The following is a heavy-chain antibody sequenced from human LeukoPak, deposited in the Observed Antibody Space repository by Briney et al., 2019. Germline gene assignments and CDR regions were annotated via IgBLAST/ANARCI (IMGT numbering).Heavy chain of an antibody. CDR3: ARGRPGPRRYRSGGSCYLRGWFDP. CDR2: MNPNSGNT. V-gene: IGHV1-8*02. CDR1: GYTFTGYY. J-gene: IGHJ5*02. Sequence: ASVKVSCKASGYTFTGYYMHWVRQAPGQGLEWMGWMNPNSGNTGYAQKFQGRVTMTRNTSISTAYMELSSLRSEDTAVYYCARGRPGPRRYRSGGSCYLRGWFDPWGQGTLVTVSS. D-gene: IGHD2-15*01.